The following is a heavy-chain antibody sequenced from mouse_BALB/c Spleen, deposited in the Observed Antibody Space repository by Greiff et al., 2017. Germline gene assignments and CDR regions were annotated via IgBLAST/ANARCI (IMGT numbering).Heavy chain of an antibody. V-gene: IGHV14-3*02. Sequence: VLLQQSGAELVKPWASVKLSCTASGFNIKDTYMHWVKQRPEQGLEWIGRIVPANGNTKYDPKFQGKATITADTSSNTAYLQLSSLTSEDTAVYYCAHYYGYAMDYWGQGTSVTVSS. CDR1: GFNIKDTY. D-gene: IGHD1-2*01. CDR2: IVPANGNT. J-gene: IGHJ4*01. CDR3: AHYYGYAMDY.